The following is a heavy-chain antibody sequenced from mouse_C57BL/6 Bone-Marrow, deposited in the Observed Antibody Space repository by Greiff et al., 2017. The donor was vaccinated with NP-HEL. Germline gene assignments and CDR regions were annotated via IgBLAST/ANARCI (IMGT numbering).Heavy chain of an antibody. J-gene: IGHJ2*01. V-gene: IGHV1-19*01. CDR2: INPYNGGT. CDR1: GYTFTDYY. CDR3: ARQGPYYFDY. Sequence: DVKLQESGPVLVKPGASVKMSCKASGYTFTDYYMNWVKQSHGKSLEWIGVINPYNGGTSYNQKFKGKATLTVDKSSSTAYMELNSLTSEDSAVHYCARQGPYYFDYWGQGTTLTVSS.